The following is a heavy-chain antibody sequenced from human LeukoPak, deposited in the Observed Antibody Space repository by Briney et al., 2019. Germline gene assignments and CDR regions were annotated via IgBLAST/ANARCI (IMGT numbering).Heavy chain of an antibody. J-gene: IGHJ5*02. CDR1: GFTFSSYA. V-gene: IGHV3-23*01. CDR2: ISGSGGST. Sequence: GGSLRLSCAASGFTFSSYAMSWVRQAPGKGLEWVSAISGSGGSTYYADSVKGRFTISRDNSKNTLYLQMNSLRAEEPAGNYCAKGSVGAKKGWFDPWGQGTLVTVSS. CDR3: AKGSVGAKKGWFDP. D-gene: IGHD1-26*01.